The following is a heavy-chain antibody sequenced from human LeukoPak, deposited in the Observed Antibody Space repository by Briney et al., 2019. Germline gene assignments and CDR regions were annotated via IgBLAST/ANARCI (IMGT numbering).Heavy chain of an antibody. CDR1: GFNLDDYA. CDR2: INWKTGNG. D-gene: IGHD5-24*01. V-gene: IGHV3-9*01. J-gene: IGHJ2*01. Sequence: GRSLRLSCAVSGFNLDDYAMHWVRQAPGRGLEWVSGINWKTGNGIYADSVKGRFTISRDNAKNSLYLQMSSLRAEDTALYYCTRRAARWQFDLWGRGTLLTVSS. CDR3: TRRAARWQFDL.